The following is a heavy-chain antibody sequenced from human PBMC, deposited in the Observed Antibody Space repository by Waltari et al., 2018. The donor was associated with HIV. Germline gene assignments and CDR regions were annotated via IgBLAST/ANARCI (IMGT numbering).Heavy chain of an antibody. CDR3: ARGGGVLGSRRDT. CDR1: GVPITNYY. D-gene: IGHD5-12*01. J-gene: IGHJ5*02. CDR2: SSDSGKL. Sequence: QVQLQESGPGLVKPSETLSLTCIVSGVPITNYYWSWIRQSPGKGLGCIWYSSDSGKLKYSPSLGSRVVISVVTSKNRLSLKVNSVTTADTAIYYCARGGGVLGSRRDTWGPGNLVIVSS. V-gene: IGHV4-59*01.